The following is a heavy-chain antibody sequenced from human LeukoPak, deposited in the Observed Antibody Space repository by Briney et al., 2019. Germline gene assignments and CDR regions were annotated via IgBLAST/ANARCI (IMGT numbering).Heavy chain of an antibody. CDR1: GFTFTDYS. J-gene: IGHJ4*02. Sequence: QAGGSLRLSCSVSGFTFTDYSMNWVRQAPGKGLEWVGRIKSQPDGGTTDYAAPVKGRFTISRDDSKNAFYLQMNSLKTEDTAVYYCSTGGYYFDYWGQGTLVTVSP. V-gene: IGHV3-15*01. CDR2: IKSQPDGGTT. CDR3: STGGYYFDY.